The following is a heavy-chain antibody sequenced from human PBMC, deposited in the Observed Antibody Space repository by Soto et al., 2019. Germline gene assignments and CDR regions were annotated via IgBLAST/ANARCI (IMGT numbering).Heavy chain of an antibody. Sequence: SVKVSCKASGYTFTGYYIHWVRQAPGQGLEWMGGIIPIFGTANYAQKFQGRVTITADESTSTAYMELSSLRSEDTAVYYCARTGLGISQIDFDYWGQGTLVTVSS. CDR1: GYTFTGYY. J-gene: IGHJ4*02. CDR3: ARTGLGISQIDFDY. D-gene: IGHD7-27*01. V-gene: IGHV1-69*13. CDR2: IIPIFGTA.